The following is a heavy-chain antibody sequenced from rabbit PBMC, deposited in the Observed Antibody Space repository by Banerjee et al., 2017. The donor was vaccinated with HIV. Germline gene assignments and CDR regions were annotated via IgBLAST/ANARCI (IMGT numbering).Heavy chain of an antibody. D-gene: IGHD1-1*01. J-gene: IGHJ4*01. V-gene: IGHV1S45*01. Sequence: QQQLEESGGGLVKPGGTLTLTCKASGIDFSSSYWICWVRQAPGKGPEWIACIYSGSSANTYYASWAKGRFTISKTSSTTVTLQVTSLTAADTATYLCARCTPSSAYYHFNLWGQGTLVTVS. CDR1: GIDFSSSYW. CDR3: ARCTPSSAYYHFNL. CDR2: IYSGSSANT.